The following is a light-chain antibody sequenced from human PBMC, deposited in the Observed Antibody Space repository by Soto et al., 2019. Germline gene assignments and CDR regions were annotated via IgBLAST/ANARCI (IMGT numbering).Light chain of an antibody. CDR2: DVS. CDR3: QQYKDYVYT. J-gene: IGKJ2*01. CDR1: QTVERW. V-gene: IGKV1-5*01. Sequence: DIQMTQSPSTLSASLGDRVIITCRASQTVERWMAWYQQKPGKAPKLLISDVSTLERGVPSRFSGSGSATEFTLTISGLQPDDFATYYCQQYKDYVYTFGQGTKVDI.